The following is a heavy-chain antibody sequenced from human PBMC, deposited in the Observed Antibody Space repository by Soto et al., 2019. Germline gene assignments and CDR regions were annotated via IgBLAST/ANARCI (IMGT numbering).Heavy chain of an antibody. J-gene: IGHJ6*02. V-gene: IGHV4-31*03. D-gene: IGHD6-6*01. CDR3: ARGSSIAGLYYGMDV. CDR1: GGSISSGGYY. CDR2: NYYSGIT. Sequence: QVQLQESGPGLVKPSQTLSLACTVSGGSISSGGYYWTWIRQHPGKGLEWIGYNYYSGITYYNPSLKGRVTISLDTSKNLFSLKLSSVTAADTAVYYCARGSSIAGLYYGMDVWGQGTTVTVSS.